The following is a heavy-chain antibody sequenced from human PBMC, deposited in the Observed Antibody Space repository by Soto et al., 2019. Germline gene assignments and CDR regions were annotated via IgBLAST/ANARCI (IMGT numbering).Heavy chain of an antibody. Sequence: QVQLVQSGAEVRKPGASVKVSCKASGYTFTSYDINWVRQATGQGLEWMGWMNSNSGNTGYAQKFKGRVTMTRNTSIRTAYMELSSLRSEDTAVYYCARRNILGGGFGLYYYYYLDVWGKGTTVTVSS. D-gene: IGHD1-26*01. CDR2: MNSNSGNT. CDR3: ARRNILGGGFGLYYYYYLDV. J-gene: IGHJ6*03. CDR1: GYTFTSYD. V-gene: IGHV1-8*01.